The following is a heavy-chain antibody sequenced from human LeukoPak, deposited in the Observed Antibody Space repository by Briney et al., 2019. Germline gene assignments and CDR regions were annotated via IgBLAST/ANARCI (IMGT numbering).Heavy chain of an antibody. D-gene: IGHD3-9*01. CDR1: GGSISSYY. J-gene: IGHJ4*02. V-gene: IGHV4-59*12. CDR2: IYYSGST. CDR3: ARTHYDILTGYYIDWDY. Sequence: PSETLSLTCTVSGGSISSYYWSWIRQPPGKGLEWIGYIYYSGSTNYNPSLKSRVTISVDTSKNQFSLKLSSVTAADTAVYYCARTHYDILTGYYIDWDYWGQGSLVTVSS.